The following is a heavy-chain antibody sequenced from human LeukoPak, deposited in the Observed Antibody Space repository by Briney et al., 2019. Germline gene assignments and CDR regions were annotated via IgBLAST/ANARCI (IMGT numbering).Heavy chain of an antibody. CDR2: IYHSGST. CDR1: GGSISSGGYY. Sequence: PSETLPLTCTVSGGSISSGGYYWSWIRQPPGKGLEWIGYIYHSGSTYYNPSLKSRVTISVDRSKNQFSLKLSSVTAADTAVYYCARAVNSSSWYVYYYYMDVWGKGTTVTVSS. CDR3: ARAVNSSSWYVYYYYMDV. V-gene: IGHV4-30-2*01. D-gene: IGHD6-13*01. J-gene: IGHJ6*03.